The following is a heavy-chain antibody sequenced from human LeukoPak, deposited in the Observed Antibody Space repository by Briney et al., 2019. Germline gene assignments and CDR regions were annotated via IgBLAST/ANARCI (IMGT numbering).Heavy chain of an antibody. D-gene: IGHD6-13*01. J-gene: IGHJ3*02. CDR3: ARDPGKAAAASTRGAFDI. CDR2: INPSGGST. CDR1: GYTFTSYY. V-gene: IGHV1-46*01. Sequence: ASVKVSCKASGYTFTSYYMHWVRQAPGQGLEWMGIINPSGGSTSYAQKFQGRVTMTRDTSTSTVYMELSSLRSEDTAVYYCARDPGKAAAASTRGAFDIWGQGTMVTVSS.